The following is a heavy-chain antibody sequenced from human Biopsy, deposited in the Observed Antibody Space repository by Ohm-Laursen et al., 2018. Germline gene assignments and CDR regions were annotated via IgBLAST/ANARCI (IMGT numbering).Heavy chain of an antibody. CDR1: GGTFSASG. D-gene: IGHD3-10*01. J-gene: IGHJ5*02. V-gene: IGHV1-69*06. Sequence: SVKASCKVIGGTFSASGISWVRLAPGHGLEFVGGIIPIFQTTHYAQSFQGRVTIVADKSTSTAYMELRCLRSDDTAIYYCATVRGLVWFGELIAWGQGTLVTVSS. CDR2: IIPIFQTT. CDR3: ATVRGLVWFGELIA.